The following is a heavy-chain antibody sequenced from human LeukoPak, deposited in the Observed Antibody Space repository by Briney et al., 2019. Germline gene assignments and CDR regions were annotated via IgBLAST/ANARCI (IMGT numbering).Heavy chain of an antibody. V-gene: IGHV5-51*01. Sequence: GESLKTSCRVLGYAFASYWIGWVRQVPGKGLEWMGIIYPADSDIKYNPSFEGQVTFSADTSINTAYLQWNSLKASDTALYYCARFEVNHEDSSAYFYFDYWGQGTLVTVSS. D-gene: IGHD3-22*01. CDR1: GYAFASYW. CDR2: IYPADSDI. J-gene: IGHJ4*02. CDR3: ARFEVNHEDSSAYFYFDY.